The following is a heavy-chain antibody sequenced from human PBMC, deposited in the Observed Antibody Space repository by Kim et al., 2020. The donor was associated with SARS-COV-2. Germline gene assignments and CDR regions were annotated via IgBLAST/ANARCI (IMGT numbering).Heavy chain of an antibody. Sequence: GGSLRLSCAASGFTFSNYGMSWVRQAPGKGLEWVSTIGSSGTYTYYAESVKGRFTISRDNSKSTLSLDMNSLRAEDTAVYYCATYLQTKPDYWGLGALVT. J-gene: IGHJ4*02. CDR3: ATYLQTKPDY. CDR2: IGSSGTYT. D-gene: IGHD1-1*01. V-gene: IGHV3-23*01. CDR1: GFTFSNYG.